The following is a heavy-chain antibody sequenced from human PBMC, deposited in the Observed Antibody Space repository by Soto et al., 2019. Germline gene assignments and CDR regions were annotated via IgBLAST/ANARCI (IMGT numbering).Heavy chain of an antibody. CDR2: IIPIFGTA. J-gene: IGHJ4*02. V-gene: IGHV1-69*13. D-gene: IGHD2-8*01. CDR3: ARGLPNVLMVYTYFDY. CDR1: GGTFSSYA. Sequence: SVKVSCKASGGTFSSYAISWVRQAPGQGLEWMGGIIPIFGTANYAQKFQGRVTITADESTSTAYMELSSLRSEDTAVYYCARGLPNVLMVYTYFDYWGQGTLVTVSS.